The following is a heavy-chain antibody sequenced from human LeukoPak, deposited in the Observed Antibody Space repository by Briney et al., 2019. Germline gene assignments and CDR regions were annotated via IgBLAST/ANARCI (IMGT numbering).Heavy chain of an antibody. Sequence: SETLSLTCTVSGGSISSYYWSWIRQPPGKGLEWIGYIYYSGSTNYNPSLKSRVTISVDTSKNQFSLKLSSVTAADTAVYYCARGGSSSWYVNYYYYGMDVWGQGTTVTVSS. CDR1: GGSISSYY. CDR2: IYYSGST. D-gene: IGHD6-13*01. V-gene: IGHV4-59*01. CDR3: ARGGSSSWYVNYYYYGMDV. J-gene: IGHJ6*02.